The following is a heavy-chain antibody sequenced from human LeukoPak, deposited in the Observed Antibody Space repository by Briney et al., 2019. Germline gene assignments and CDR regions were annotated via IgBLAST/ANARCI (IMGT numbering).Heavy chain of an antibody. CDR3: TSPTDIAAAGTDY. CDR2: IRSKANSYAT. V-gene: IGHV3-73*01. CDR1: GFTFSGSA. J-gene: IGHJ4*02. Sequence: PGGSLKLSCAASGFTFSGSAMHWVRQASGKGLEWVGRIRSKANSYATAYAASVKGRFTISRDDSKNTAYLQMNSLKTEDTAVYYCTSPTDIAAAGTDYWGQGTLVTVSS. D-gene: IGHD6-13*01.